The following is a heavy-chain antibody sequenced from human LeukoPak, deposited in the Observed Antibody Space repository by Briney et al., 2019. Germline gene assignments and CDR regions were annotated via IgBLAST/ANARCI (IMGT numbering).Heavy chain of an antibody. D-gene: IGHD3/OR15-3a*01. CDR1: GYTLTELS. Sequence: ASVKASCKVSGYTLTELSMHWVRQAPGKGLEWMGGFDPEDGETIYAQKFQGRVTMTEDTSTDTAYMELSSLKSEDTAVYYCATSWTYNWFDPWGQGTLVTVSS. CDR2: FDPEDGET. CDR3: ATSWTYNWFDP. J-gene: IGHJ5*02. V-gene: IGHV1-24*01.